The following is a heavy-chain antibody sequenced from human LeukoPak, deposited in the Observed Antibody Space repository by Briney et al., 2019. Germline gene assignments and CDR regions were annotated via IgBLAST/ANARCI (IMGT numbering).Heavy chain of an antibody. D-gene: IGHD5-12*01. J-gene: IGHJ4*02. CDR3: ASRGYIFGQTIY. V-gene: IGHV3-23*01. CDR2: ISGGGGST. Sequence: PGGSLRLSCAASGFTFDDYAMHWVRQAPGKGLEWVSAISGGGGSTYYADAVKGRFTISRDNSKNTLYLQMNSLRAEDTAVYYCASRGYIFGQTIYWGQGTLVTVSS. CDR1: GFTFDDYA.